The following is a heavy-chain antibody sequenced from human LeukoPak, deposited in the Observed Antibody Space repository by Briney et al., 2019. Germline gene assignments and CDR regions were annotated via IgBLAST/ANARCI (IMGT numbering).Heavy chain of an antibody. Sequence: SETLSLTCTVSGRSISSGGYYWSWIRQPPGKGLEWIGYIYHSGSTYYNPSLKSRVTISVDRSKNQFSLKLSSVTAADTAVYYCARGRITMIVVVPHYFDYWGQGTLVTVSS. CDR3: ARGRITMIVVVPHYFDY. D-gene: IGHD3-22*01. CDR2: IYHSGST. CDR1: GRSISSGGYY. V-gene: IGHV4-30-2*01. J-gene: IGHJ4*02.